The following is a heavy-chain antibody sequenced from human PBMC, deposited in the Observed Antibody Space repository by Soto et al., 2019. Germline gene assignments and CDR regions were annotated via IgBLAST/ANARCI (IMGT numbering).Heavy chain of an antibody. V-gene: IGHV3-7*01. CDR3: ARGGRELERRRGCDY. CDR2: IKEDGSET. CDR1: GFTFNRYW. J-gene: IGHJ4*02. D-gene: IGHD1-1*01. Sequence: EVQLVESGGGLVQPGGSLRLSCAASGFTFNRYWMSWVRQAPGKGLECVAIIKEDGSETYYVDSVEGRFTISRDNARNSLFLQRNSLGAEDTAVYYCARGGRELERRRGCDYWGQGTLVNVSP.